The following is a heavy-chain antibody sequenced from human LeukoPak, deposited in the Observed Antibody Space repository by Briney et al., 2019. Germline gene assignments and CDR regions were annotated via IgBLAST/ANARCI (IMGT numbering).Heavy chain of an antibody. V-gene: IGHV4-30-2*01. CDR2: IYHSGST. CDR3: ARGYCSGGSCYQPFDY. Sequence: SETLSLTCAVSGGSISSGGYSWSWIRQPPGKGLEWIGYIYHSGSTYYNPSLKSRVTISVDRSKNQFSLNLNSVTAAGTAVYYCARGYCSGGSCYQPFDYWGQGTLVTVSS. CDR1: GGSISSGGYS. J-gene: IGHJ4*02. D-gene: IGHD2-15*01.